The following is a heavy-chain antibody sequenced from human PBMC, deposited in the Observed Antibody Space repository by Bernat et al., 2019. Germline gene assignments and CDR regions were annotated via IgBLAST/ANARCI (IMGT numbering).Heavy chain of an antibody. CDR2: MRSKAYGVTT. J-gene: IGHJ6*02. Sequence: EVQLVESGGGLVQPGRSLRLSGTTSGFTFGDCAMSWFRQAPGKGLEWVGFMRSKAYGVTTEYAASVKGRFTISRDDSKSIAYLQMINLKTEDTAVYYCTRGIDDFWSGTKEVVWRQGTTVTVSS. CDR3: TRGIDDFWSGTKEVV. D-gene: IGHD3-3*01. V-gene: IGHV3-49*03. CDR1: GFTFGDCA.